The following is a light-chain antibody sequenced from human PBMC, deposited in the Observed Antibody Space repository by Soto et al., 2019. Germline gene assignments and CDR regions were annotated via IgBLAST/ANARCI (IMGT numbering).Light chain of an antibody. CDR1: SDYSNYK. CDR3: GADHGSGSNFVVV. V-gene: IGLV9-49*03. CDR2: VGTGGIVG. J-gene: IGLJ2*01. Sequence: QPVLTQPPSASASLRASVTLTCTLTSDYSNYKVDWYQQRPGKGPRFVMRVGTGGIVGSKGEGIPDRFSGMGSGLNRYLTIENIQEEDESDYYCGADHGSGSNFVVVFGGGTKLTVL.